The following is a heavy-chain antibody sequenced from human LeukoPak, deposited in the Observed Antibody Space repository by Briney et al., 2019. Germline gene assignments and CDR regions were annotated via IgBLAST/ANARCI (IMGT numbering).Heavy chain of an antibody. CDR2: IIPIFGTA. V-gene: IGHV1-69*05. Sequence: GSSVKVSCKASGCIFSSYAISWVRQAPGQGLEWMGGIIPIFGTANYAQKFQGRVTITTAESTSTAYMELSSLRSEDTAVYYCASYAGSARTANNCFDPWGQGTLVTVSS. CDR1: GCIFSSYA. CDR3: ASYAGSARTANNCFDP. J-gene: IGHJ5*02. D-gene: IGHD6-6*01.